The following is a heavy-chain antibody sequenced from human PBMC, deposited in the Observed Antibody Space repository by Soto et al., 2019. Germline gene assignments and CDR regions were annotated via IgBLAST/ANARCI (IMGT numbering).Heavy chain of an antibody. J-gene: IGHJ6*02. D-gene: IGHD3-10*01. CDR1: GGSISSSNW. Sequence: SETLSLTCAVSGGSISSSNWWSWVRQPPGKGLEWIGEIYHSGSTNYNPSLKSRVTISVDKSKNQFSLKLSSVTAADTAVYYCARVRGGSGTAIVKSGYYYYGMDVWGQGTTVTVSS. CDR2: IYHSGST. V-gene: IGHV4-4*02. CDR3: ARVRGGSGTAIVKSGYYYYGMDV.